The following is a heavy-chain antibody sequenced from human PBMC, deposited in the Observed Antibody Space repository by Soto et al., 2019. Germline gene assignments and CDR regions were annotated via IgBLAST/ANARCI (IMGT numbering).Heavy chain of an antibody. D-gene: IGHD4-17*01. Sequence: GGSLRLSCAASGFTFSSYGMHWVRQAPGKGLEWVAVIWYDGSNKYYADSVKGRFTISRDNSKNTLYLQMNSLRAEDTAVYYCARDAPFGREGDYAAFDYWGQGTLVTVSS. J-gene: IGHJ4*02. CDR3: ARDAPFGREGDYAAFDY. CDR2: IWYDGSNK. CDR1: GFTFSSYG. V-gene: IGHV3-33*01.